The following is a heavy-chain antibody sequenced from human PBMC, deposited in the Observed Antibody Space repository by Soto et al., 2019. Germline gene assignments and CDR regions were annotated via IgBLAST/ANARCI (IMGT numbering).Heavy chain of an antibody. CDR2: IDGSGGST. D-gene: IGHD2-8*02. CDR1: GFIFSSYG. CDR3: AKGSDVLVAVGTSGFDY. V-gene: IGHV3-23*01. J-gene: IGHJ4*02. Sequence: GGSLRLSCAASGFIFSSYGMNWVRQAPGKGLEWVSGIDGSGGSTYYAGPVKGRFIISRANSKNTLYLQMSNLRAEDTAVYYCAKGSDVLVAVGTSGFDYWGQGTLVTVSS.